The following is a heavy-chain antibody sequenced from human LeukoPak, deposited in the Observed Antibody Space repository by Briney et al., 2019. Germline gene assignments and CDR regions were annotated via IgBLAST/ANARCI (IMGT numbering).Heavy chain of an antibody. CDR3: ARALPGYSYGIDY. Sequence: PGRSLRLSCVASGFTFSSYGMHWVRQAPGKGLEWVAVISYDGSNKYYADSVKGRFTISRDNSKNTLYLQMNSLRAEDTAVYYCARALPGYSYGIDYWGQGTLVTVSS. D-gene: IGHD5-18*01. CDR2: ISYDGSNK. J-gene: IGHJ4*02. V-gene: IGHV3-30*03. CDR1: GFTFSSYG.